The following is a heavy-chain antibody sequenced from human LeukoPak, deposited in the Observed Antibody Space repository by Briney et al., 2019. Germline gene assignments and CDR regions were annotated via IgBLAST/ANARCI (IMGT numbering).Heavy chain of an antibody. CDR1: GFTVSSNY. D-gene: IGHD6-6*01. CDR2: IYSGGST. CDR3: AKDSLSSYYYYMDV. J-gene: IGHJ6*03. Sequence: AGGSLRLSCAASGFTVSSNYMSWVRQAPGKGLEWVSVIYSGGSTYYADSVKGRFTISRDNSKNTLYLQMNSLRAEDTAVYYCAKDSLSSYYYYMDVWGKGTTVTVSS. V-gene: IGHV3-66*01.